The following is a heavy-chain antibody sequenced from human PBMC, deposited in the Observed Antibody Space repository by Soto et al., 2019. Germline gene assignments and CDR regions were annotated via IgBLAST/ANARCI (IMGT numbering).Heavy chain of an antibody. Sequence: SETLSLTCTVSRGYVNTFHWSWVRQPAGKGLEWIGRIFPNGNTDYSPSLKSRVTISVDTSKNQFSLKLSSVTAADTAVYYCARRPRVWFGELGFDYYYGMDVWGQGTTVTVSS. CDR1: RGYVNTFH. CDR2: IFPNGNT. J-gene: IGHJ6*02. D-gene: IGHD3-10*01. V-gene: IGHV4-4*07. CDR3: ARRPRVWFGELGFDYYYGMDV.